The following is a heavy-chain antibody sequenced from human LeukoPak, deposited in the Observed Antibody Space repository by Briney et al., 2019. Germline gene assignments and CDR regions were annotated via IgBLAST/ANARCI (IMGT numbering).Heavy chain of an antibody. CDR3: ARGSWDYGGNY. CDR1: GGSFSGYY. CDR2: INHSGST. V-gene: IGHV4-34*01. D-gene: IGHD4-23*01. Sequence: PSETLSLTCAVYGGSFSGYYWSWIRQPPGKGLEWIGEINHSGSTNYNPSLKSRVTISVDTSKNQFSLKLSSVTAADTAVYYCARGSWDYGGNYWGQGTLVTVSS. J-gene: IGHJ4*02.